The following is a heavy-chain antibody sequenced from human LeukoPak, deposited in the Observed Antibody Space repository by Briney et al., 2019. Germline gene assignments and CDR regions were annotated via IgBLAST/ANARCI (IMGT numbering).Heavy chain of an antibody. Sequence: SVKVSCKASGYTFTSYDINWVRQAPGQGLEWMGRIIPIVDETDYTQKFQGRVTFTADKSTSTAYMELSGLTSEDTAVYYCAAALYIGQLLSAFDFWGQGTPVIVSS. D-gene: IGHD3-10*01. CDR1: GYTFTSYD. CDR3: AAALYIGQLLSAFDF. J-gene: IGHJ4*02. CDR2: IIPIVDET. V-gene: IGHV1-69*04.